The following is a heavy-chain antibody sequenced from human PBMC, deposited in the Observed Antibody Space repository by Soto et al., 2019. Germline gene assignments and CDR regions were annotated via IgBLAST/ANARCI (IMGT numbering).Heavy chain of an antibody. CDR3: ATVHTIITGNRHYYYYGMDV. V-gene: IGHV1-24*01. Sequence: QVQLVQSGAEVKKPGASVKVSCKVSGYTLTELSMHWVRQAPGKGLEWMGGFDPEDGETIYAQKFQGRVTMTEDTSTDTAYMELSSLRSEDTAVYYCATVHTIITGNRHYYYYGMDVLGQGTPVTGSS. J-gene: IGHJ6*02. CDR2: FDPEDGET. D-gene: IGHD1-20*01. CDR1: GYTLTELS.